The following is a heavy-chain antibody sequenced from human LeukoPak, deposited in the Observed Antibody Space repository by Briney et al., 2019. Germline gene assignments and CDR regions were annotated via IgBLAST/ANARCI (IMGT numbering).Heavy chain of an antibody. V-gene: IGHV4-59*08. Sequence: SETLSLTCTVSGGSISSYYWSWIRQPPGKGVEWIGYIYNSGSTNYNPSLKSRVTISVDTSKNQFSLKLSPVTAADTAVYYCARLRANWNYVNWFDPWGQGTLVTVSS. CDR3: ARLRANWNYVNWFDP. CDR2: IYNSGST. D-gene: IGHD1-7*01. CDR1: GGSISSYY. J-gene: IGHJ5*02.